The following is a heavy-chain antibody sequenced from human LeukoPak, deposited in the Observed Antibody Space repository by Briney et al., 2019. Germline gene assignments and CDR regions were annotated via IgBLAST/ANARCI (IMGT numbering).Heavy chain of an antibody. CDR1: GFTFSSYW. CDR3: ARVGYCSSTSCYAGDGFFDY. CDR2: IKQDGSEK. D-gene: IGHD2-2*01. Sequence: PGGSLRLSCAASGFTFSSYWMSWVRQAPGKGLEWVANIKQDGSEKYYVDSVEGRFTISRDNAKNSLYLQMNSLRAEDTAVYYCARVGYCSSTSCYAGDGFFDYWGQGTLVTVSS. J-gene: IGHJ4*02. V-gene: IGHV3-7*01.